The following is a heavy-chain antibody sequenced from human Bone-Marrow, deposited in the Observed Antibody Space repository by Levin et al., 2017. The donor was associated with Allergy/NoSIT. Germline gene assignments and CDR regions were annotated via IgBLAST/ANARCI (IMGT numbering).Heavy chain of an antibody. Sequence: GGSLRLSCAASGFTFSSYAMHWVRQAPGKGLEWVAVISYDGSNKYYADSVKGRFTISRDNSKNTLYLQMNSLRAEDTAVYYCARDSGYSSSWYFKFAAFDYWGQGTLVTVSS. CDR1: GFTFSSYA. CDR2: ISYDGSNK. CDR3: ARDSGYSSSWYFKFAAFDY. D-gene: IGHD6-13*01. J-gene: IGHJ4*02. V-gene: IGHV3-30*04.